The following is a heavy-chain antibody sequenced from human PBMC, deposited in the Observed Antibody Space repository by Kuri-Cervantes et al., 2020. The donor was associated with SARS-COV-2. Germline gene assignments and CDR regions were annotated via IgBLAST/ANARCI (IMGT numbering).Heavy chain of an antibody. Sequence: GESLKISCAAASYTFSSYAMHWVRQAPGKGLEWVAVISYDGSNKYYADSVKGRFTISRDNSKNTLYLQMNSLRAEDTAVYYCARGGRYCSSTSCYAHDYWGKGTVVTVSS. CDR2: ISYDGSNK. D-gene: IGHD2-2*01. CDR3: ARGGRYCSSTSCYAHDY. J-gene: IGHJ4*02. CDR1: SYTFSSYA. V-gene: IGHV3-30*04.